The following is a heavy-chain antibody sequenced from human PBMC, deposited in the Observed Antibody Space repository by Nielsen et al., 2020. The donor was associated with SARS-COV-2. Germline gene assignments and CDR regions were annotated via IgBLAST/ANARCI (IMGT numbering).Heavy chain of an antibody. V-gene: IGHV3-23*01. Sequence: GESLKISCAASGFTFSTHAMNWVRQAPGKGLEWVAAITPDGITTFYADSGKGRFTISRDNAKNSLYLQMNSLRAEDTALYYCAKICCSSGWDGDYWGQGTLVTVSS. CDR3: AKICCSSGWDGDY. CDR2: ITPDGITT. CDR1: GFTFSTHA. J-gene: IGHJ4*02. D-gene: IGHD6-19*01.